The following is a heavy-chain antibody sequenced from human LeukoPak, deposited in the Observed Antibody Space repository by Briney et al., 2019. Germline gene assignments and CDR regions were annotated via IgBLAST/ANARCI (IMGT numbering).Heavy chain of an antibody. V-gene: IGHV3-9*01. Sequence: GGSLRLSCAASGFTFDDSAMHWVRQPPGKGLEWVSGISWNSGSRGYADSVKGRFTISRDSAKNSLYPQMNSLRPEDTAFYYCAKGGGLLGYSYGLHNNWFDPWGQGTLVTVSS. J-gene: IGHJ5*02. D-gene: IGHD5-18*01. CDR1: GFTFDDSA. CDR2: ISWNSGSR. CDR3: AKGGGLLGYSYGLHNNWFDP.